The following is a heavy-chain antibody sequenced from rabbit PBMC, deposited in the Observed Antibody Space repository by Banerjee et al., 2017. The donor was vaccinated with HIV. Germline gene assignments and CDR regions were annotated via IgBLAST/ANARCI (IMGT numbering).Heavy chain of an antibody. CDR1: GFSFSSRDY. Sequence: QSLEESGGDLVKPGASLTLTCTASGFSFSSRDYMCWVRQAPGKGLEWIACIDAGSGGSTLYASWVNGRFTISKTSSTTATLQMTSLTAADTATYFCARAASVDYYWGFNLWGPGTLVTVS. J-gene: IGHJ4*01. CDR3: ARAASVDYYWGFNL. V-gene: IGHV1S40*01. CDR2: IDAGSGGST. D-gene: IGHD1-1*01.